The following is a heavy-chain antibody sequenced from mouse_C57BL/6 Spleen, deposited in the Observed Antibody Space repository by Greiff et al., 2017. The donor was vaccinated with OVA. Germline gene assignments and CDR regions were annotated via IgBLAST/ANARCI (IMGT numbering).Heavy chain of an antibody. J-gene: IGHJ1*03. CDR2: INPSTGGT. CDR1: GYSFTGYY. CDR3: ARDYGSSYGYFDV. D-gene: IGHD1-1*01. V-gene: IGHV1-42*01. Sequence: EVQLQESGPELVKPGASVKISCKASGYSFTGYYMNWVKQSPEKSLEWIGEINPSTGGTTYNQKFKAKATLTVEKSSSTAYMQLKSLTSEDSAVYYSARDYGSSYGYFDVWGTGTTVTVSS.